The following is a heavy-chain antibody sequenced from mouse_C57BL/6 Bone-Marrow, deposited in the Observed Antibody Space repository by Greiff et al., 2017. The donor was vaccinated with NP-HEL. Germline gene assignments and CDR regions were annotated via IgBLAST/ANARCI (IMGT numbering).Heavy chain of an antibody. J-gene: IGHJ4*01. D-gene: IGHD1-1*02. CDR1: GFTFSDYY. CDR2: INYDGSST. Sequence: EVKLMESEGGLVQPGSSMKLSCTASGFTFSDYYMAWVRQVPEKGLEWVANINYDGSSTYYLDSLKSRFIISRDNAKNILYLQMSSLKSEDTATYYCARDQGLWPYAMDYWGQGTSVTVSS. V-gene: IGHV5-16*01. CDR3: ARDQGLWPYAMDY.